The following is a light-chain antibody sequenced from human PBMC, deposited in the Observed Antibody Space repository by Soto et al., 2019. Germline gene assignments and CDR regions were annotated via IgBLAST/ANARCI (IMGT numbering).Light chain of an antibody. CDR1: QSVGIN. CDR3: KQYYNWPLT. J-gene: IGKJ4*01. CDR2: GAS. Sequence: EIVVTQSPAALSVSPGGRAALSCRTGQSVGINLAWYQQKPGQAPRLLIYGASTRATGVPARFSGSGSGTEFILTISSLQSEDIAVYYCKQYYNWPLTFGGGTKVEI. V-gene: IGKV3-15*01.